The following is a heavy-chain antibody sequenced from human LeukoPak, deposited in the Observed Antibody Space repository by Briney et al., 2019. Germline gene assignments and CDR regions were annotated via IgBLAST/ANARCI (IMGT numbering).Heavy chain of an antibody. D-gene: IGHD3-10*01. Sequence: GGSLRLSCAASGFTFSSYAMHWVRQAPGKGLEWVAVISYDGSNKYYADSVKGRLNTLYLQMNSLRAEDTAVYYCARDHGFGESEFDYWGQGTLVTVSS. CDR1: GFTFSSYA. V-gene: IGHV3-30-3*01. CDR3: ARDHGFGESEFDY. CDR2: ISYDGSNK. J-gene: IGHJ4*02.